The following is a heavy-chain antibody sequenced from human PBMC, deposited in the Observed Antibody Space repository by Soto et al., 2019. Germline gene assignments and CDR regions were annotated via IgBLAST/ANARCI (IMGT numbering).Heavy chain of an antibody. D-gene: IGHD4-17*01. Sequence: PSETLSLTCTVSGGSISSGGYYWSWIRQPPGKGLEWIGEINHSGSTNYNPSLKSRVTISVDTSKNQFSLKLSSVTAADTAVYYCARNDYGDYDYWGQGTLVTVSS. J-gene: IGHJ4*02. CDR3: ARNDYGDYDY. CDR1: GGSISSGGYY. CDR2: INHSGST. V-gene: IGHV4-39*07.